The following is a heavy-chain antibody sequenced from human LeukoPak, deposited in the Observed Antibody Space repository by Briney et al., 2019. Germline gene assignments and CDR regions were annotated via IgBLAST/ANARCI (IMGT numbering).Heavy chain of an antibody. J-gene: IGHJ4*02. Sequence: ASVKVSCKVYGYTLTELSMHWVRQAPGKGLEWMGGFDPEDGETIYAQKFQGRVTMTEDTSTDTAYMELSSLRSEDTAVYYCARAAPQKLRYFDWLLNYWGQGTLVTVSS. D-gene: IGHD3-9*01. V-gene: IGHV1-24*01. CDR2: FDPEDGET. CDR1: GYTLTELS. CDR3: ARAAPQKLRYFDWLLNY.